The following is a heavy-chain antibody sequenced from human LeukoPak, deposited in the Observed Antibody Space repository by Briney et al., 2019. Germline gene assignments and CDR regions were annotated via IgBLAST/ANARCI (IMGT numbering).Heavy chain of an antibody. CDR2: INHSGST. CDR1: GGSFSGYY. J-gene: IGHJ4*02. D-gene: IGHD2-2*02. Sequence: SETLSLTCAVYGGSFSGYYWSWIRQPPGKGLEWIGEINHSGSTNYNPSLKSRVTISVDTSKNQSSLKLSSVTAADTAVYYCARGRYCSSTSCYRRYFDYWGQGTLVTVSS. CDR3: ARGRYCSSTSCYRRYFDY. V-gene: IGHV4-34*01.